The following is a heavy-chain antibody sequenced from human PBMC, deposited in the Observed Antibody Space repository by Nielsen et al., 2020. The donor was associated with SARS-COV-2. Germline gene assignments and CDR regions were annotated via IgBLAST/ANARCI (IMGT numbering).Heavy chain of an antibody. D-gene: IGHD6-6*01. V-gene: IGHV3-53*01. J-gene: IGHJ4*02. CDR2: FYSGGAT. CDR1: GFSISNNY. CDR3: ARAIAPPVNYFDY. Sequence: GESLKISCAASGFSISNNYMSWVRQAPGKGLEWVSTFYSGGATYYADSVQGRFTIFRDNSENTVHLKMSNLRADDTAVYYCARAIAPPVNYFDYWGQGTLVTVSS.